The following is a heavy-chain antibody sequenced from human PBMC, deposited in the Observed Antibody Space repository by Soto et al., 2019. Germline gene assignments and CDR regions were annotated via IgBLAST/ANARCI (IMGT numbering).Heavy chain of an antibody. D-gene: IGHD3-22*01. Sequence: SETLSLTCTVSGGSISSFNWWSWVRQPPGKGLEWIGEISHSGSPTYNPSLRSRVAISVDRSKNQLSLNLKSVTAADTAVYYCAREGNYYYDSSGSQSSWFDPWGQGTLVT. V-gene: IGHV4-4*02. CDR3: AREGNYYYDSSGSQSSWFDP. CDR2: ISHSGSP. J-gene: IGHJ5*02. CDR1: GGSISSFNW.